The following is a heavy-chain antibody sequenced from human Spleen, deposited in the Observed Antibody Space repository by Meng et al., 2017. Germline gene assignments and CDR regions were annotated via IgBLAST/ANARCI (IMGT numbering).Heavy chain of an antibody. J-gene: IGHJ4*02. D-gene: IGHD4-11*01. CDR3: ARGPTTMAHDFDY. Sequence: QGQRQESRPGLVRPSETLSLTCTVSGVAVTSSTHYWNWIRQPPGKGLEWIGEINHSGSTNYNPSLESRATISVDTSQNNLSLKLSSVTAADSAVYYCARGPTTMAHDFDYWGQGTLVTVSS. CDR2: INHSGST. CDR1: GVAVTSSTHY. V-gene: IGHV4-61*03.